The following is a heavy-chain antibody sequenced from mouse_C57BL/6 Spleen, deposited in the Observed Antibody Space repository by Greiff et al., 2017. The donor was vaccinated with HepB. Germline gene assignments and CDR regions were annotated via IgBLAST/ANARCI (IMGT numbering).Heavy chain of an antibody. D-gene: IGHD2-1*01. CDR2: INPSSGYT. J-gene: IGHJ1*03. CDR3: ARSRGNYVWYFDV. CDR1: GYTFTSYW. V-gene: IGHV1-7*01. Sequence: QVQLQQSGAELAKPGASVKLSCKASGYTFTSYWMHWVKQRPGQGLEWIGYINPSSGYTKYNQKFEDKATLTADKSSSTAYMQLSSLTYEDSAVYYCARSRGNYVWYFDVWGTGTTVTVSS.